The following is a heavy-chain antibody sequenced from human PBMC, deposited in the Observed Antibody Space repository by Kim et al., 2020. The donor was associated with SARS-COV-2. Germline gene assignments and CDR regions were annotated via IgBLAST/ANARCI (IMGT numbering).Heavy chain of an antibody. V-gene: IGHV4-59*08. CDR3: ARLRFLEWLDPGPKFDP. Sequence: LRSRVTISVDTSKNQFSLKLSSGTATDTAVYYCARLRFLEWLDPGPKFDPWGQGTLVTVSS. D-gene: IGHD3-3*01. J-gene: IGHJ5*02.